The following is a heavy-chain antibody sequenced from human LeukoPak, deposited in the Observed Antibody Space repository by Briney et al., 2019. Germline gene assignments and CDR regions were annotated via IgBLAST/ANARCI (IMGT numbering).Heavy chain of an antibody. CDR2: IYTSGST. J-gene: IGHJ3*02. CDR1: GGSISSYY. D-gene: IGHD1-7*01. CDR3: ARVSRYNWNYAAFDI. Sequence: SETLSLTCTVSGGSISSYYWSWIRQPPGKGLEWIGYIYTSGSTNYNPSLKSRVTISVDTSKNQFSLKLSSVTAADTAVYYCARVSRYNWNYAAFDIWGQGTMVTVSS. V-gene: IGHV4-4*09.